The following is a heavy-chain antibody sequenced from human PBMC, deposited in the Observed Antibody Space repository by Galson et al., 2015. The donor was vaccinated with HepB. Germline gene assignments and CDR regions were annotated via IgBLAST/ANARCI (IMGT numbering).Heavy chain of an antibody. D-gene: IGHD3-10*01. Sequence: PALVKPTQTLTLTCTFSGFLLTTTGMCVSWIRQPPGKALEWLARIDWDDDKFYTTSLKTRLTISKDTSKNQGVLRMTNMDPVDTATYFCARIATTVTSSGGLDSWGQGILVTVSS. CDR2: IDWDDDK. CDR1: GFLLTTTGMC. CDR3: ARIATTVTSSGGLDS. V-gene: IGHV2-70*17. J-gene: IGHJ4*02.